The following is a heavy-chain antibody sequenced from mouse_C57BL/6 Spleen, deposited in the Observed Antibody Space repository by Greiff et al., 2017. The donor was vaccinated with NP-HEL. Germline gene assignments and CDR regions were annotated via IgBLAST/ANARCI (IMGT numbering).Heavy chain of an antibody. J-gene: IGHJ4*01. V-gene: IGHV3-6*01. CDR1: GYSITSGYY. CDR3: ARGAENYYAMDY. CDR2: ISYDGSN. Sequence: DVKLQESGPGLVKPSQSLSLTCSVTGYSITSGYYWNWIRQFPGNKLEWMGYISYDGSNNYNPSLNNRISITRDTSKNQFFLKLHSVTTEDTATYYCARGAENYYAMDYWGQGTSVTVSS.